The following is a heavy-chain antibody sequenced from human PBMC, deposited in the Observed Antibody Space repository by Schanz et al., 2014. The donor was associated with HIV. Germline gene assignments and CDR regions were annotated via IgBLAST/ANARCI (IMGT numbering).Heavy chain of an antibody. Sequence: EVRLLESGGGLVQPGGSLRLACSASGFNFSNYAMHWVRQTAGKGLAWVSGFSGSAGSTYYADSVKGRFTISRDNSRNTLYLQMNSLRAEDTAVYYCAKVTPLRCLDYWGQGTLVTVSS. CDR1: GFNFSNYA. J-gene: IGHJ4*02. D-gene: IGHD4-17*01. V-gene: IGHV3-23*01. CDR3: AKVTPLRCLDY. CDR2: FSGSAGST.